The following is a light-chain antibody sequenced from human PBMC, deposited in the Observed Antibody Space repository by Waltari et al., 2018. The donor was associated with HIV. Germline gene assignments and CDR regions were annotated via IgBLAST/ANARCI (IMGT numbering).Light chain of an antibody. Sequence: QSVLTQPPSVSAAPGQKVAISCSLLRSTLGNYYLSWYQHVPGSAPKLLIYDNNKRPSGIPDRFSGSKSGTSATLDITGLQTGDGADYYCGTWDRSLGAGVFGGGTKLTVL. CDR2: DNN. J-gene: IGLJ2*01. CDR1: RSTLGNYY. CDR3: GTWDRSLGAGV. V-gene: IGLV1-51*01.